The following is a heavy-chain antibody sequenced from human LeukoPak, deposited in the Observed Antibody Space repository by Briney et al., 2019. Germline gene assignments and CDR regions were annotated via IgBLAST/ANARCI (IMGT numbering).Heavy chain of an antibody. CDR2: IYYSGST. CDR3: ARGSDSYDSSGYYGNWFDP. J-gene: IGHJ5*02. CDR1: GGSFSGYY. Sequence: SETLSLTCAVYGGSFSGYYLSWIRQPPGKGLEWIGYIYYSGSTNYNPSLKSRVTISVDTSKNQFSLKLSSVTAADTAVYYCARGSDSYDSSGYYGNWFDPWGQGTLVTVSS. V-gene: IGHV4-59*01. D-gene: IGHD3-22*01.